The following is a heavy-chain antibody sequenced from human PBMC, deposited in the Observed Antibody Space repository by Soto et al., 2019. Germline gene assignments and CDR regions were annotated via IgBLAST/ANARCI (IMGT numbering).Heavy chain of an antibody. J-gene: IGHJ1*01. CDR3: ARDLTYSSSWYDYFQH. Sequence: QVPLVQSGAEVKKPGASVKVSCQASGYTFTSYGISWVRQAPGQGLEGMGWISAYNGNTNYAQKLQGRVTMTTDTSTSTAYMELRSLRSDDTAVYYCARDLTYSSSWYDYFQHWGQGTLVTVSS. CDR1: GYTFTSYG. CDR2: ISAYNGNT. D-gene: IGHD6-13*01. V-gene: IGHV1-18*01.